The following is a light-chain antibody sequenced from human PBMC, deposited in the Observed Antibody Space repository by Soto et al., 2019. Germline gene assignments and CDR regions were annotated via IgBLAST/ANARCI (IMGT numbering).Light chain of an antibody. V-gene: IGKV3-15*01. CDR3: QQYNTFNT. CDR1: QSISSN. CDR2: GAS. Sequence: EIVMTQSPATLSVSPGERATLSCRASQSISSNLAWYQQKPGQAPRLLIYGASTRATAMPARFSGSGSGTEFTLTITSLQSEDSADYYCQQYNTFNTFGHGTRLEIK. J-gene: IGKJ5*01.